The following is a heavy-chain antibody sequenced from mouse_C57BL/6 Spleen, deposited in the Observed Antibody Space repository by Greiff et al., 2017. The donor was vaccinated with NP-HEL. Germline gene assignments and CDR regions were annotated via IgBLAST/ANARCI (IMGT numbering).Heavy chain of an antibody. V-gene: IGHV1-76*01. Sequence: QVQLKQSGAELVRPGASVKLSCKASGYTFTDYYINWVKQRPGQGLEWIARIYPGSGNTYYNEKFKGKATLTAEKSSSTAYMQLSSLTSEDSAVYFCARSMGGYAMDYWGQGTSVTVSS. D-gene: IGHD2-3*01. CDR2: IYPGSGNT. J-gene: IGHJ4*01. CDR3: ARSMGGYAMDY. CDR1: GYTFTDYY.